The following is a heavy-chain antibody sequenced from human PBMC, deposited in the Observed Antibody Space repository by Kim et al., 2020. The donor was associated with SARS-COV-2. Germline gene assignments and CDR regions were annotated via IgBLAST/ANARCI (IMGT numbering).Heavy chain of an antibody. V-gene: IGHV3-21*01. CDR3: ARDCRQGAVAPYFDY. J-gene: IGHJ4*02. Sequence: AGKGRFTSSRDNAKTSLYLQMNGLRAEDTAVYYCARDCRQGAVAPYFDYWGQGTLVTVSS. D-gene: IGHD6-19*01.